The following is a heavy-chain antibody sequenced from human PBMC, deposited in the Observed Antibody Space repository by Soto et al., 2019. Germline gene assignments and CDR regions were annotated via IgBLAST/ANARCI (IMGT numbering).Heavy chain of an antibody. CDR2: INSDGSST. Sequence: GGSLRLSCAASGFTFSSYWMHWVRQAPGKGLVWVSRINSDGSSTSYADSVKGRFTISRDNAKNTLYLQMNSLRAEDTAVYYCATGDWYDILTGYYPRLFDYWGQGTLVTVSS. D-gene: IGHD3-9*01. CDR1: GFTFSSYW. V-gene: IGHV3-74*01. CDR3: ATGDWYDILTGYYPRLFDY. J-gene: IGHJ4*02.